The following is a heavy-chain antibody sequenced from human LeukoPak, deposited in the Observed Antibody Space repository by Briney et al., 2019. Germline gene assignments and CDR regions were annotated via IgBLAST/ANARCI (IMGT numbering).Heavy chain of an antibody. CDR3: ARSGGGSYQVGY. CDR1: GFTFSDYY. Sequence: GGSLRLSCAASGFTFSDYYMNWIRQAPGKGLEWVAFIRYDGSNKYYADSVKGRFTISRDNSKNTLYLQMNSLRAEDTAVYYCARSGGGSYQVGYWGQGTLVTVSS. J-gene: IGHJ4*02. CDR2: IRYDGSNK. V-gene: IGHV3-30*02. D-gene: IGHD1-26*01.